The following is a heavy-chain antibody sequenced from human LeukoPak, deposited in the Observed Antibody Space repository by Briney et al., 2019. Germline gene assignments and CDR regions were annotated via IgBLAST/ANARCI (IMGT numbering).Heavy chain of an antibody. CDR3: ARDPPYSSGWDYYYYYMDV. CDR1: GFTFSSYS. V-gene: IGHV3-21*01. Sequence: PGGSLRLSCAASGFTFSSYSMNWVRQAPGKGLEWVSSISSSSYIYYADSVKGRFTISRDNAKNSLYLQMNSLRAEDTAVYYCARDPPYSSGWDYYYYYMDVWGKGTTVTVSS. J-gene: IGHJ6*03. D-gene: IGHD6-19*01. CDR2: ISSSSYI.